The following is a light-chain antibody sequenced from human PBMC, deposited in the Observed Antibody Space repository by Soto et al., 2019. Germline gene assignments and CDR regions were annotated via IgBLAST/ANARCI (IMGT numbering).Light chain of an antibody. CDR1: QSVTNN. CDR3: LQYHDWPSRT. Sequence: ERVMTQSPVTLSVSPGERATLSCRASQSVTNNLAWYQQRPGQPPRLLIYAASTRATGVPARFSGSGSETEFTLSISSVQSEAFGLYYCLQYHDWPSRTFGQGTNLEIK. J-gene: IGKJ2*01. V-gene: IGKV3-15*01. CDR2: AAS.